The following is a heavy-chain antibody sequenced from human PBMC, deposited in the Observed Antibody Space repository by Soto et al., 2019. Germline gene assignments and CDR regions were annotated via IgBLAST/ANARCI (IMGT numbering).Heavy chain of an antibody. CDR3: AKDLGDSSPVGFDY. D-gene: IGHD3-22*01. J-gene: IGHJ4*02. V-gene: IGHV3-23*01. CDR1: GFTFNNYA. CDR2: ISGSGGST. Sequence: GGSLRLSCVASGFTFNNYAMSWVRQAPGKGLEWVSGISGSGGSTYYADSVKGRFTISRDNSKNTLYLQMNSLRAEDTAVYYCAKDLGDSSPVGFDYWGQGTLVTVSS.